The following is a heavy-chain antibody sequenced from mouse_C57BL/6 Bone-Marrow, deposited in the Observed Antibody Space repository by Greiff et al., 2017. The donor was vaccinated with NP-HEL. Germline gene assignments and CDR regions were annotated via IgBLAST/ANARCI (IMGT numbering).Heavy chain of an antibody. CDR1: GYSFTGYY. D-gene: IGHD1-1*01. V-gene: IGHV1-42*01. Sequence: VQLQQSGPELVKPGASVKISCKASGYSFTGYYMNWVKQSPEKSLEWIGEINPSTGGTTYNQKFKAKATLTVDKSSSTAYMQLKSLTSEDSAVYYCARKATTGNYFDYWGQGTTLTVSS. CDR3: ARKATTGNYFDY. J-gene: IGHJ2*01. CDR2: INPSTGGT.